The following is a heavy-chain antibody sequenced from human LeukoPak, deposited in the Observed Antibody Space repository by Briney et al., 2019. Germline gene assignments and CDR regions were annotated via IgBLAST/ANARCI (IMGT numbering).Heavy chain of an antibody. D-gene: IGHD5-18*01. CDR2: ISSNGGST. V-gene: IGHV3-64*01. J-gene: IGHJ3*02. CDR3: ARAGGSGYSYGSAFDI. CDR1: GFTFSSYA. Sequence: GGSLRLSCAASGFTFSSYAMHWVRQAPGKGLEYVSAISSNGGSTYYANSVKGRFTISRDNSKNTLYLQMGSLRAEDMAVYYCARAGGSGYSYGSAFDIWGQGTMVTASS.